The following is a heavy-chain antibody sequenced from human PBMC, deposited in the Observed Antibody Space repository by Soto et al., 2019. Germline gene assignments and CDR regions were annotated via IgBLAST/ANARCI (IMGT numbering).Heavy chain of an antibody. D-gene: IGHD1-26*01. CDR2: IYYSGST. Sequence: QVQLQESGPGLVKPSETLSLTCTVSADSISDYYWSWIRQPPGKGLEWIGYIYYSGSTNYNPSLKSRVTISVDMSKNQFSLRLTSVTAADTAVYYCASRRSGSYYGYIESWGQGTLVTVSS. CDR3: ASRRSGSYYGYIES. V-gene: IGHV4-59*01. CDR1: ADSISDYY. J-gene: IGHJ4*02.